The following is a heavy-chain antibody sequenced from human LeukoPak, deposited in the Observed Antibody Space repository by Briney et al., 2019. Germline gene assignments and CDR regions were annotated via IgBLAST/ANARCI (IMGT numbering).Heavy chain of an antibody. Sequence: GGSLRLSCAASGVTFSSFAMSWVRHAPGKGLEWVSGISGSGGSTYYADSVKGRLTISRANSKTRLYLQMHSLRPEAPAVYYVAKRPRGNYLHPFYYWGERTVFTASS. CDR2: ISGSGGST. CDR1: GVTFSSFA. CDR3: AKRPRGNYLHPFYY. J-gene: IGHJ4*02. D-gene: IGHD3-10*01. V-gene: IGHV3-23*01.